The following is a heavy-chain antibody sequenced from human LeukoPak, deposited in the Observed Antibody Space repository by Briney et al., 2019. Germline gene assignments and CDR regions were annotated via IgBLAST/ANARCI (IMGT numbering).Heavy chain of an antibody. V-gene: IGHV4-39*07. J-gene: IGHJ6*04. Sequence: SETLSLTCTVSGGSISSSSYYWGWIRQPPGKGLEWIGSIHESGTTYYTPSLKSRVTISRDTSNNQFSLKLRSVTAADTAAYYCARITIFGVADRGVWGKGTTVTVSA. D-gene: IGHD3-3*01. CDR2: IHESGTT. CDR3: ARITIFGVADRGV. CDR1: GGSISSSSYY.